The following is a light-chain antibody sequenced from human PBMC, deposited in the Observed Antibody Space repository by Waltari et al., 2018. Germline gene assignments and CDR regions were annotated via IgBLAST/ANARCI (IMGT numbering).Light chain of an antibody. CDR1: SSNIGTGSD. CDR3: QSYDTSLRRL. J-gene: IGLJ3*02. CDR2: GDK. V-gene: IGLV1-40*01. Sequence: QSVLTQPPSVSGAPGQRVTISCSGSSSNIGTGSDVHWYQQLPGTAPKVVIYGDKNRPSGVPDRFSGSRSGTSASLTITGLQAEDEADYYCQSYDTSLRRLFGGGTRLTVL.